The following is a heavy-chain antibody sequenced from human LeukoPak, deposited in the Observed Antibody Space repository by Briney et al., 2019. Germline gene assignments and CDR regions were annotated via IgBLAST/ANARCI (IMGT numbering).Heavy chain of an antibody. J-gene: IGHJ4*02. Sequence: GASVKVSCKASGYTFTSYYMHWVRQAPGQGLEWMGIINPSGGGTSYAQKFQGRVTMTRDVSTSTVYMELSSLRSEDTAVYYCARLPVGATSWTDYWGQGTLVTVSS. CDR2: INPSGGGT. V-gene: IGHV1-46*01. CDR3: ARLPVGATSWTDY. CDR1: GYTFTSYY. D-gene: IGHD1-26*01.